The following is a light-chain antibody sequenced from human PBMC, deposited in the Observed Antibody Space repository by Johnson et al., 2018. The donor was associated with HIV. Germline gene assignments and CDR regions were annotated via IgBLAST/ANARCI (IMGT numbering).Light chain of an antibody. CDR2: DNN. CDR3: GTWDSSLRVGF. CDR1: DSDIGNNY. J-gene: IGLJ1*01. V-gene: IGLV1-51*01. Sequence: QSVLTQPPSVSAAPGQKVTISCFGSDSDIGNNYVSWYQQLPGTAPKLLIYDNNKRPSGIPDRFSGSKSGTSGTLGITGLQTGDEADYYCGTWDSSLRVGFFGTGTKVTVL.